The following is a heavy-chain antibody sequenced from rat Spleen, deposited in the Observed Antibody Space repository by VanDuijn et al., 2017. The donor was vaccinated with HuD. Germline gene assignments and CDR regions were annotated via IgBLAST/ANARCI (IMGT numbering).Heavy chain of an antibody. D-gene: IGHD1-1*01. J-gene: IGHJ4*01. Sequence: EVQLVESGGGLVQPGRSLKLSCAASGFTLNDYWMGWVPQAPGKGLEWIGDLNKDSSTINYTPSLKDKFTISRDNAQNTLYPQMSKLGYEDTAIYYCARAAGYSGVGVMDAWGQGASVTVSS. CDR1: GFTLNDYW. CDR2: LNKDSSTI. V-gene: IGHV4-2*01. CDR3: ARAAGYSGVGVMDA.